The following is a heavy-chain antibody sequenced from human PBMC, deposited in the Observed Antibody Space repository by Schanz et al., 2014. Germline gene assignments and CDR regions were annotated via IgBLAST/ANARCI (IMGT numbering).Heavy chain of an antibody. J-gene: IGHJ4*02. Sequence: QVQLVESGGGLVKPGGSLRLSCAASGFTFSDYYMSWIRQAPGKGLEWVSYISHNSHYTNYADSVKGRFTISRDTAENSVYLQMNSLRAEDTAVYYCARGAVTLSYFDYWGQGTLITVSS. V-gene: IGHV3-11*05. CDR1: GFTFSDYY. CDR2: ISHNSHYT. D-gene: IGHD4-17*01. CDR3: ARGAVTLSYFDY.